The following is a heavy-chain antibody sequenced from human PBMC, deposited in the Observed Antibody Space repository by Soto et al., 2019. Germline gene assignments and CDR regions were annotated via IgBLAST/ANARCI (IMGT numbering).Heavy chain of an antibody. D-gene: IGHD6-6*01. CDR2: ISGSGGST. CDR1: GFTFSNYG. Sequence: EVQLLESGGGLVQPGGSLRLSCAASGFTFSNYGMRWVRQAPGKGLEWVSVISGSGGSTDYADSVKGRFTISRDNSKNTLYLQMNSRRAEDTAVYYCAKDLCSSSGGYYYYYMDVWGKGTTVTVSS. V-gene: IGHV3-23*01. CDR3: AKDLCSSSGGYYYYYMDV. J-gene: IGHJ6*03.